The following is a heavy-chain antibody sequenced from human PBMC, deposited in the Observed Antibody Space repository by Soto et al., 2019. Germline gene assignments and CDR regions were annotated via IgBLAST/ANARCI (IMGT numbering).Heavy chain of an antibody. D-gene: IGHD1-1*01. J-gene: IGHJ4*02. Sequence: PGEALKISCAASGFTFSSYEMNWVRQAPGKGLEWVSYISSSGSTIYYADSVKGRFTISRDNAKNSLYLQMNSLRAEDTAVYYFSREIAAASDNNSHYRGQGTLVTVSS. V-gene: IGHV3-48*03. CDR2: ISSSGSTI. CDR3: SREIAAASDNNSHY. CDR1: GFTFSSYE.